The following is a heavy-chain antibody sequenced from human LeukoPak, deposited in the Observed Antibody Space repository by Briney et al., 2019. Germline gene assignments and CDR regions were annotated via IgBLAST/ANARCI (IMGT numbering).Heavy chain of an antibody. J-gene: IGHJ4*02. CDR2: INHSGST. V-gene: IGHV4-34*01. D-gene: IGHD3-16*01. CDR1: GGSFSGYY. Sequence: SETLSLTCAVYGGSFSGYYWSWIRQPPGKGLEWIGEINHSGSTNYNPSLKSRVTISVDTSKNQFSLKLSAVTAADTAVYYCARFKNDAPFFWGSRGPHDYWGQGTLVTVSS. CDR3: ARFKNDAPFFWGSRGPHDY.